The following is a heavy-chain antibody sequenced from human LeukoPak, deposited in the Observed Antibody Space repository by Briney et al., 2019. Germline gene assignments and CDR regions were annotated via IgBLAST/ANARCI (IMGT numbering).Heavy chain of an antibody. CDR2: IYTSGST. J-gene: IGHJ5*02. V-gene: IGHV4-61*02. D-gene: IGHD6-6*01. CDR3: ARSRLRSIAARNASNWFDP. CDR1: GGSISSGGYY. Sequence: PSQTLSLTCTVSGGSISSGGYYWSWIRQPAGKGLEWIGRIYTSGSTNYNPSLKSRVTMSVDTSKNQFSLKLSSVTAADTAVYYCARSRLRSIAARNASNWFDPWGQGTLVTVSS.